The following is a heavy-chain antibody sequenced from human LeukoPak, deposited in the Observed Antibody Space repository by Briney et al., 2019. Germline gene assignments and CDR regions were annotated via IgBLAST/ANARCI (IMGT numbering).Heavy chain of an antibody. J-gene: IGHJ5*02. CDR3: ARDLEEGRHCSSTSCYGWFDP. V-gene: IGHV6-1*01. CDR2: TYYRSKWYN. CDR1: GYSVSSNSAA. Sequence: SQTLSLTCAISGYSVSSNSAAWNWIRQSPSRGLEWLGRTYYRSKWYNDYAVSVKSRITINPDTSKNQFSLQLNSVTPEDTAVYYCARDLEEGRHCSSTSCYGWFDPWGQGTLVTVSS. D-gene: IGHD2-2*01.